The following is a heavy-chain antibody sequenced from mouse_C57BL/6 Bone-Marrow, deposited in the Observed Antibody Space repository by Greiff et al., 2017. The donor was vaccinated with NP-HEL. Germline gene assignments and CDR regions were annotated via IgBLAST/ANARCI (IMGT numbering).Heavy chain of an antibody. V-gene: IGHV1-66*01. CDR1: GYSFTSYY. CDR3: ARGFAY. CDR2: IYPGSGNT. Sequence: QVQLKQSGPELVKHGASVKISCKASGYSFTSYYIHWVKQRPGQGLAWIGWIYPGSGNTKYNEKFKGKATLTADTSSSTAYMQLSSLTSEDSAVYYCARGFAYWGQGTLVTVSA. J-gene: IGHJ3*01.